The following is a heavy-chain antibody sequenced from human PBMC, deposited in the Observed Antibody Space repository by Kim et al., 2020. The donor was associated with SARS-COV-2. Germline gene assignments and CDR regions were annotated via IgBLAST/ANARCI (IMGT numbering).Heavy chain of an antibody. D-gene: IGHD2-21*01. Sequence: ASVKVSCKASGYTFTSDYMHWVRQAPGQGPEWMGIVNPCAGSPSYAQKFQGRVTITSDTSTSTAYMNLSSLRAEDTAVYYCARTVPDYSGHSFFSWGQGT. CDR2: VNPCAGSP. V-gene: IGHV1-46*01. CDR1: GYTFTSDY. J-gene: IGHJ4*02. CDR3: ARTVPDYSGHSFFS.